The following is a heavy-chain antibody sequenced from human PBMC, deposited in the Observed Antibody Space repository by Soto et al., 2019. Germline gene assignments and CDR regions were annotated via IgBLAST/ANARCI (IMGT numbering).Heavy chain of an antibody. D-gene: IGHD3-3*01. Sequence: SVKVSCKASGGTFSSYAISWVRQAPGQGLEWMGGIIPIFGTANYAQKFQGRVTITADESTSTAYMELSSLRSEDTAVYYCAREKTGLAGSFFGVVIRPDYYYYGMDVWGQGTTVTVSS. CDR2: IIPIFGTA. J-gene: IGHJ6*02. CDR1: GGTFSSYA. V-gene: IGHV1-69*13. CDR3: AREKTGLAGSFFGVVIRPDYYYYGMDV.